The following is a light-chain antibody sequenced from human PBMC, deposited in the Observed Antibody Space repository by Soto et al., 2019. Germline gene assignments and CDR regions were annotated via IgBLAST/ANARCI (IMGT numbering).Light chain of an antibody. CDR1: QSVGTW. CDR3: QHYRRNTWS. CDR2: GAS. V-gene: IGKV1-5*01. Sequence: EIQMTQSPSTLSASVGGRVTITCRASQSVGTWVAWYQQKPGKAPKLLIYGASNLESGVPSRFSGSGSGTEFTLTITTLQPDDFATYFCQHYRRNTWSFG. J-gene: IGKJ1*01.